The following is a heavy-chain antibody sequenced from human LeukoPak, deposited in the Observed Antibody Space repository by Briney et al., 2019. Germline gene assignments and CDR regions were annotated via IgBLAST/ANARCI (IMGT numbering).Heavy chain of an antibody. CDR3: ARGRSGWLHLDY. CDR2: INHSGST. V-gene: IGHV4-34*01. Sequence: SETLSLTCAVYGGSFSGYYWSWIRQPPGKGLEWIGEINHSGSTNYNPSLKSRVTISVDTSKNQFSLKLSSVTAADTAVYYCARGRSGWLHLDYWGQGTLVTVSS. CDR1: GGSFSGYY. D-gene: IGHD6-19*01. J-gene: IGHJ4*02.